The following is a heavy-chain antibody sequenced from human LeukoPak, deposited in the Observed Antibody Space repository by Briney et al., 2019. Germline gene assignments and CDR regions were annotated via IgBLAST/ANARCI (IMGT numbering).Heavy chain of an antibody. V-gene: IGHV3-23*01. CDR2: ISSSGSGDNP. CDR3: ALNTWSGYRYFDH. CDR1: GVTLSTYA. J-gene: IGHJ4*02. Sequence: GGSLRLSCAASGVTLSTYAMSWARQAPGKGLEWVSGISSSGSGDNPYYADSVTGRFTISRDNSKNTLYLQMNSLRAEDTAVYYCALNTWSGYRYFDHWGQGTLVTVSS. D-gene: IGHD3-3*01.